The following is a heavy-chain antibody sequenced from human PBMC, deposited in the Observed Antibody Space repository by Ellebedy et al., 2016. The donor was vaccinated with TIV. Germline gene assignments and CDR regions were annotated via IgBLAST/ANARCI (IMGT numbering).Heavy chain of an antibody. D-gene: IGHD2-21*01. CDR1: EFTFSSYA. CDR2: ISGSGYNT. Sequence: GESLKISXAASEFTFSSYAMSWVRQAPGKGLEWVSAISGSGYNTYYADSVKGRFTISRDNSKNTLYLQMNSLRAEDTAVYYCAKGRGSSVIDYYYYGMDVWGQGTTVTVSS. CDR3: AKGRGSSVIDYYYYGMDV. V-gene: IGHV3-23*01. J-gene: IGHJ6*02.